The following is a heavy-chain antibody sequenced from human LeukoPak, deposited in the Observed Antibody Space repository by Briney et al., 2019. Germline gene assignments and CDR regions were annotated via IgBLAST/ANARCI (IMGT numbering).Heavy chain of an antibody. D-gene: IGHD6-19*01. CDR2: IIPIFGTA. V-gene: IGHV1-69*15. CDR3: ARGSIAVATFDY. Sequence: SVKVSCKASVGTFSSYAISWVREAPGQGLEWMGRIIPIFGTANYAQTFQGRVTITPGDSTSTAYMELSSLRSEDTAVYYCARGSIAVATFDYWGQGTLVTVSS. CDR1: VGTFSSYA. J-gene: IGHJ4*02.